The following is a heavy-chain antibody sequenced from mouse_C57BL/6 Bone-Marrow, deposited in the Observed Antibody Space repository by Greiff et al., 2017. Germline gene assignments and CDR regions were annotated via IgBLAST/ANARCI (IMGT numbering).Heavy chain of an antibody. CDR2: IDPEDGKT. Sequence: VQLQPSGAELVKPGASVKLSCTASGFNFKDYYMHWVKQRTEQGLEWIGRIDPEDGKTKYAPKFQCKATITADTSSNTAYLQLSSLTSEDTAVYYCAGGDDGYPHFDYWGQGTTLTVSS. CDR1: GFNFKDYY. CDR3: AGGDDGYPHFDY. V-gene: IGHV14-2*01. D-gene: IGHD2-3*01. J-gene: IGHJ2*01.